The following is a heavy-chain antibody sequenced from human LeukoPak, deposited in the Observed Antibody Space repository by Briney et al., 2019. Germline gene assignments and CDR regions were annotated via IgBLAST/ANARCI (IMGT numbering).Heavy chain of an antibody. CDR1: SCSISSGDYY. CDR3: ARRRSGKNWFDP. CDR2: INYSGTT. D-gene: IGHD3-10*01. Sequence: PSETLSLTCTVSSCSISSGDYYWVWVRQPPGEGLEWIASINYSGTTFYNPSLKSRVTISVDTSENQFSLKLSSVTAADTALYYCARRRSGKNWFDPWGQGTLVTVSS. J-gene: IGHJ5*02. V-gene: IGHV4-39*01.